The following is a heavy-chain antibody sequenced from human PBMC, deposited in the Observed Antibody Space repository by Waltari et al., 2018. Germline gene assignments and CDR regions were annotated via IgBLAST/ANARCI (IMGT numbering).Heavy chain of an antibody. J-gene: IGHJ4*02. V-gene: IGHV4-34*01. CDR3: ARRPQKGSGSYFS. CDR2: INHSGST. CDR1: GGSFSGYY. Sequence: QVQLQQWGAGLLKPSETLSLTCAVYGGSFSGYYWSWIRQPPGKGLEWIGEINHSGSTNYNPSLKSRVTISVDTSKNQLSLKLSSVTAADTAVYYCARRPQKGSGSYFSWGQGTLVTVSS. D-gene: IGHD1-26*01.